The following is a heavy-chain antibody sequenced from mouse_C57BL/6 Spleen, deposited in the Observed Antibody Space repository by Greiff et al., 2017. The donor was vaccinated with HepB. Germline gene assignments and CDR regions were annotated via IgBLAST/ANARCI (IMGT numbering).Heavy chain of an antibody. CDR3: TRRTVVATDYAMDY. J-gene: IGHJ4*01. Sequence: QVQLQPSGAELVRPGASVTLSCKASGYTFTDYEMHWVKQTPLHCLEWIGAIDPDTGGTAYNQMFRGKAILTADKSSSTAYMELRSLTSEDSAVYYCTRRTVVATDYAMDYWGQGTSVTVSS. D-gene: IGHD1-1*01. CDR2: IDPDTGGT. V-gene: IGHV1-15*01. CDR1: GYTFTDYE.